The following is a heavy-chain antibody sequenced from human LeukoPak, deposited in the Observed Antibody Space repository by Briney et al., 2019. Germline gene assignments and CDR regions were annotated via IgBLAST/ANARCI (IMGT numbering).Heavy chain of an antibody. D-gene: IGHD2-2*01. J-gene: IGHJ4*02. CDR2: ISGSGGST. CDR3: AKGVVVVPDDATDY. V-gene: IGHV3-23*01. CDR1: GFTFSSYA. Sequence: GGSLRLSCAASGFTFSSYAMSWVRQAPGKGLEWVSGISGSGGSTYHADSAKGRFTISRDNSKNTLYLEVNSLRDEDTAVYYCAKGVVVVPDDATDYWGQGTLVTVSS.